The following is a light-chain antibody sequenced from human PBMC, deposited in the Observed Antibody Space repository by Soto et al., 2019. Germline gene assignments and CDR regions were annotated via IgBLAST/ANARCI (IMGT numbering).Light chain of an antibody. CDR3: MQATQFRT. CDR1: QSLVHRDGGTY. CDR2: QVS. Sequence: EIVMTQTPPSSPVTLGQPASISCRSSQSLVHRDGGTYLSWLQQRPGQPLRLLIYQVSNRFSGVPDRFSGSGAGTDFTLNISRVEAEDVGVYYCMQATQFRTFGQGTRLEIK. J-gene: IGKJ5*01. V-gene: IGKV2-24*01.